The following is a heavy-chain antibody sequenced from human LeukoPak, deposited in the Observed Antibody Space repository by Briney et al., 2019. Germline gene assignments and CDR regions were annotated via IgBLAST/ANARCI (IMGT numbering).Heavy chain of an antibody. Sequence: ASVKVSCKASGGTFSSYAISWVRQAPGQGLEWMGGIIPIFGTANYAQKFQGRVTITADESTSTAYMELSSLRSEDTAVYYRAREFDSSGLYYFDYWGQGTLVTVSS. CDR3: AREFDSSGLYYFDY. V-gene: IGHV1-69*13. CDR2: IIPIFGTA. D-gene: IGHD3-22*01. J-gene: IGHJ4*02. CDR1: GGTFSSYA.